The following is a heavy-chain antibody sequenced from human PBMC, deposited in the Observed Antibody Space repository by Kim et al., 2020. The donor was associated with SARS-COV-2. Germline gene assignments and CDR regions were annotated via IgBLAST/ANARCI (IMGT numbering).Heavy chain of an antibody. Sequence: SENLSLTCTVSGGSLSSSSYYWGWIRQPPGKGLEWIGTAYYIGNTYYKPSLKSRVTISVDTSKNQFSLKLGSVTAADTAVYYCARQQRYSSGWYVAFYY. J-gene: IGHJ6*01. CDR3: ARQQRYSSGWYVAFYY. CDR1: GGSLSSSSYY. CDR2: AYYIGNT. D-gene: IGHD6-19*01. V-gene: IGHV4-39*01.